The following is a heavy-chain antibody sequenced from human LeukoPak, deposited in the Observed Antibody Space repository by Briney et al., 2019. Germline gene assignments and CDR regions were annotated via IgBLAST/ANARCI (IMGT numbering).Heavy chain of an antibody. CDR2: INHSGST. J-gene: IGHJ4*02. CDR1: GGSFSGYY. Sequence: SSETLSLTCAVYGGSFSGYYWSWIRQPPGKGLEWIGEINHSGSTNYNPFLKSRVTISVDTSKNQFSPKLSSVTAADTAVYYCARVSSGYYYFLDYWGQGTLVTVSS. V-gene: IGHV4-34*01. D-gene: IGHD3-22*01. CDR3: ARVSSGYYYFLDY.